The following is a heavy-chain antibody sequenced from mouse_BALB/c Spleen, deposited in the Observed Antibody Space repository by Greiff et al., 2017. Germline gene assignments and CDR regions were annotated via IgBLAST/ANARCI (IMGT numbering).Heavy chain of an antibody. CDR1: GYSITSDYA. V-gene: IGHV3-2*02. D-gene: IGHD1-1*01. Sequence: EVQLQQSGPGLVKPSQSLSLTCTVTGYSITSDYAWNWIRQFPGNKLEWMGYISYSGSTSYNPSLKSRISITRDTSKNQFFLQLNSVTTEDTATYYCAREEYYGSSGAMDYWGQGTSVTVSS. J-gene: IGHJ4*01. CDR2: ISYSGST. CDR3: AREEYYGSSGAMDY.